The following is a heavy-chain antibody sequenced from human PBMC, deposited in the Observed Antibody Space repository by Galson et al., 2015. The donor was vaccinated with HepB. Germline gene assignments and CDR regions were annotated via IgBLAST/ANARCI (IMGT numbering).Heavy chain of an antibody. CDR1: GFTFSSYS. V-gene: IGHV3-21*01. CDR3: ARGRYGDYPRMTGNWFDP. CDR2: ISSSSSYI. D-gene: IGHD4-17*01. Sequence: LRLSCAASGFTFSSYSMNWVRQAPGKGLEWVSSISSSSSYIYYADSVKGRFTISRDNAKNSLYLQMNSLRAEDTAVYYCARGRYGDYPRMTGNWFDPWGQGTLVTVSS. J-gene: IGHJ5*02.